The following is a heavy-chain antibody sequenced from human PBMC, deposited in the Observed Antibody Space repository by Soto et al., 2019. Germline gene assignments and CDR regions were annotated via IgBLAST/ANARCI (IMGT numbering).Heavy chain of an antibody. CDR3: ASVPIWCGSSSCYAEGFDS. J-gene: IGHJ4*02. D-gene: IGHD2-2*01. Sequence: EVQLLESGGGWVQPGGSLRLSCVASGFVFSDYAMSWVRQAPGKGLEWVSAISAGGSDTYYADSVKGPLTVSRVNSKNTLYMQMNTLRAEDTAIYYCASVPIWCGSSSCYAEGFDSWGQGPLVTVSS. CDR1: GFVFSDYA. V-gene: IGHV3-23*01. CDR2: ISAGGSDT.